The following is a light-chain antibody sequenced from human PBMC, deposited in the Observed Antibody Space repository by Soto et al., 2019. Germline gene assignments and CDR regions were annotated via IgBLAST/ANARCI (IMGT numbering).Light chain of an antibody. CDR2: GAS. CDR3: QQAYSFPLT. Sequence: DIQMTQSPSSLSASVGDRFTITCRASQSISSYLNWYQQKPGKAPQLLIFGASGLQSGVPSRFSGSGSGTDFTLTISSLQPEDFATYYCQQAYSFPLTFGGGTKVDIK. J-gene: IGKJ4*01. CDR1: QSISSY. V-gene: IGKV1-39*01.